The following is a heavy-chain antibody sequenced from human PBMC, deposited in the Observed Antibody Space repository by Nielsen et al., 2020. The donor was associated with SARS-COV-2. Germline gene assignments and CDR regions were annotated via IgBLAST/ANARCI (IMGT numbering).Heavy chain of an antibody. CDR2: IYYSGHT. CDR3: ARGLPTWVRSSSWFDP. D-gene: IGHD3-10*01. J-gene: IGHJ5*02. CDR1: GGSISAYY. Sequence: SETLSLTCTLSGGSISAYYWSWIRQPPGKGLEWIGYIYYSGHTNYNPSLESRVTISLDASKNQFSLRLTSVTAADTAVYYCARGLPTWVRSSSWFDPWGQGTLVTVSS. V-gene: IGHV4-59*08.